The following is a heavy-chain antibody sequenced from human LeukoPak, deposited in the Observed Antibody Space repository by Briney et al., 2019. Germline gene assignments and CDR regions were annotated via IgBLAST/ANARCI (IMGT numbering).Heavy chain of an antibody. CDR3: VKGYCSSISCYGDY. V-gene: IGHV3-64D*09. J-gene: IGHJ4*02. CDR1: GFTFSSYA. D-gene: IGHD2-2*01. Sequence: PGGSLRLSCSASGFTFSSYAMHWVRQAPGKGLEYVSAISSNGGSTYYADSVKGRFTISRDSSKNTLYLQMSSLRAEDTAVYYCVKGYCSSISCYGDYWGQGTLVTVSS. CDR2: ISSNGGST.